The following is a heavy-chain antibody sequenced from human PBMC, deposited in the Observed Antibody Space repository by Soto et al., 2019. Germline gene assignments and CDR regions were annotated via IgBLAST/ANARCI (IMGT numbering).Heavy chain of an antibody. CDR2: ISAYNGDT. CDR1: GYTFTNYG. V-gene: IGHV1-18*04. CDR3: ARGPAGGLRGGVSY. J-gene: IGHJ4*02. D-gene: IGHD2-15*01. Sequence: ASVKVSCKTSGYTFTNYGITWVRQAPGQGLKWMGWISAYNGDTNYAQKFQGRVIMTTDTSTTTAYMELRSLRSDDTAVYYCARGPAGGLRGGVSYWGQGTLVTVSS.